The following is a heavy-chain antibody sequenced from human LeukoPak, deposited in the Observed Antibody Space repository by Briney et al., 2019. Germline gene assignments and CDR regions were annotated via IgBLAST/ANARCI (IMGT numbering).Heavy chain of an antibody. CDR2: IYYSGST. CDR1: GGSISSSSYY. J-gene: IGHJ4*02. CDR3: ARDSYSSGRYGGSDY. V-gene: IGHV4-39*07. Sequence: SETLSLTCTVSGGSISSSSYYWGWIRQPPGKGLEWIGSIYYSGSTYYNPSLKSRVTISVDTSKNQFSLKLSSVTAADTAVYYCARDSYSSGRYGGSDYWGQGTLVTVSS. D-gene: IGHD6-19*01.